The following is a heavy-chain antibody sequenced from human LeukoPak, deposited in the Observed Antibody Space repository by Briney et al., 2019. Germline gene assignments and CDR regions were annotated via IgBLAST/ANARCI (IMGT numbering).Heavy chain of an antibody. Sequence: GASVKVSCKASGYTFTGYYMHWVRQAPGQGLEWMGWINPNSGGTNYAQKFQGRVTMTRDTSISTAYMELSRLRSDDTAVFYCAKQTVLLWFGELTFDYWGQGTLVTVSS. J-gene: IGHJ4*02. CDR1: GYTFTGYY. CDR2: INPNSGGT. D-gene: IGHD3-10*01. CDR3: AKQTVLLWFGELTFDY. V-gene: IGHV1-2*02.